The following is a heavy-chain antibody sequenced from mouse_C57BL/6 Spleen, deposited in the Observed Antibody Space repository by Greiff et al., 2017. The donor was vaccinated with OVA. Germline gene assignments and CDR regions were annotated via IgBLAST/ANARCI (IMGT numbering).Heavy chain of an antibody. CDR2: IDPSDSYT. CDR1: GYTFTSYW. CDR3: ARSAYGNWYFDV. D-gene: IGHD2-1*01. J-gene: IGHJ1*03. V-gene: IGHV1-69*01. Sequence: QVQLQQPGAELVMPGASVKLSCKASGYTFTSYWMHWVKQRPGQGLEWIGEIDPSDSYTNYNQKFKGKSTLTVDKSSSTAYMQLSSLASEDYAVYYCARSAYGNWYFDVWGTGTTVTVSS.